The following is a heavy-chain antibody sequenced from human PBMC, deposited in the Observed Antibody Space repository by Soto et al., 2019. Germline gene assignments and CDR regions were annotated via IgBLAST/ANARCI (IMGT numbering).Heavy chain of an antibody. J-gene: IGHJ6*02. D-gene: IGHD5-12*01. Sequence: SETLSLTCTVSGGSISSSSYYWGWIRQPPGKGLEWIGSIYYSGSTYYNPSLKSRVTISVDTSKNQFSLKLSSVTAADTAVYYCARQLVVATIYYYGMDVWGQGTTVTV. CDR3: ARQLVVATIYYYGMDV. CDR1: GGSISSSSYY. V-gene: IGHV4-39*01. CDR2: IYYSGST.